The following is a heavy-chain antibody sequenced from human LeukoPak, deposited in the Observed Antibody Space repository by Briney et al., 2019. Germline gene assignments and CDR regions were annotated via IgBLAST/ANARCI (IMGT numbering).Heavy chain of an antibody. Sequence: PSETPSLTSTLPGGSLTNSYWSWIRQPPREGREWVGFTYYTGSTKYSPSLKSRVTISVNTSNNQYSLRLSSVTAADTAVYYCARHNPSPDGILTYHFDHWGQGTLVSVSS. J-gene: IGHJ4*02. CDR1: GGSLTNSY. V-gene: IGHV4-59*08. CDR2: TYYTGST. D-gene: IGHD3-9*01. CDR3: ARHNPSPDGILTYHFDH.